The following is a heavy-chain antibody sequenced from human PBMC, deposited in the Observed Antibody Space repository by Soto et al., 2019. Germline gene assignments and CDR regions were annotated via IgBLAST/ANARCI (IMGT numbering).Heavy chain of an antibody. CDR3: AREEGTELDF. D-gene: IGHD1-7*01. CDR2: INPKNGGT. J-gene: IGHJ4*02. CDR1: GYAFTDAY. V-gene: IGHV1-2*02. Sequence: QVRLVQSGAEVKKPGASVKVTCKPSGYAFTDAYIHWVRQAPGQGLEWLGWINPKNGGTNYAQKFQGMVTMTRDTSSSTAFMELSSLNSNDTAVYYCAREEGTELDFWGQGTLVTVSS.